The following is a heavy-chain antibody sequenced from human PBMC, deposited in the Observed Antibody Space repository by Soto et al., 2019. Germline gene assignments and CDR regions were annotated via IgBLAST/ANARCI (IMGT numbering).Heavy chain of an antibody. CDR1: GDSVSSNSVA. Sequence: SQTLSLTCAISGDSVSSNSVAWNWIRQSPSRGLEWLGRTYYRSKWYNDYGVSVKSRITINPDTSKNQFSLRLNSVTPEDTAVYYCARAGDSGSYSFDYWGQGTLVTVSS. D-gene: IGHD1-26*01. V-gene: IGHV6-1*01. J-gene: IGHJ4*02. CDR3: ARAGDSGSYSFDY. CDR2: TYYRSKWYN.